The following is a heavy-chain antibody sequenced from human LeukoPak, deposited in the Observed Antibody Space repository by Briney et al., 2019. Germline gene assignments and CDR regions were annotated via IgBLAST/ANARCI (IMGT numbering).Heavy chain of an antibody. CDR1: GFTFSSYA. J-gene: IGHJ4*02. Sequence: GGTLRLSCAASGFTFSSYAMSWVRQAPGKGLEWVSAISGSGGSTYYADSVKGRFTISRDNSKNTLYLQMNSLRAEDTAVYYCAKFGGGNSYYFDYWGQGTLVTVSS. CDR3: AKFGGGNSYYFDY. V-gene: IGHV3-23*01. CDR2: ISGSGGST. D-gene: IGHD4-23*01.